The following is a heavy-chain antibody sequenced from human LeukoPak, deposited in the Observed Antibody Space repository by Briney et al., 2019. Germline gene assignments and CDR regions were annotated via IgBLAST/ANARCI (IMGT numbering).Heavy chain of an antibody. CDR1: GYTFTNHF. V-gene: IGHV1-46*01. D-gene: IGHD1-20*01. J-gene: IGHJ4*02. CDR2: INPSGGST. Sequence: ASVKVPCKASGYTFTNHFIHWVRQAPGEGLEWMGLINPSGGSTSYAHHYQGRVIMTRDTSTSSVYMELSSLRSEDTAVYYCARDGLHNWNDLYFDYWGQGTLVTVSS. CDR3: ARDGLHNWNDLYFDY.